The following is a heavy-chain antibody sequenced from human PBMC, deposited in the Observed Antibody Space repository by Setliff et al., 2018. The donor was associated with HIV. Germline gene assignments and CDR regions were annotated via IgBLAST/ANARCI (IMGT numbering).Heavy chain of an antibody. CDR3: ARDIVGATADAFDI. J-gene: IGHJ3*02. CDR2: ISSRSTTI. CDR1: GFTFGSYS. D-gene: IGHD1-26*01. V-gene: IGHV3-21*01. Sequence: PGESLKISCAASGFTFGSYSMSWVRQAPGKGLEWVSSISSRSTTIYYADSVKGRFTISRDNAKNSLYLQMNSLRAEDTAVYYCARDIVGATADAFDIWGQGTMVTVSS.